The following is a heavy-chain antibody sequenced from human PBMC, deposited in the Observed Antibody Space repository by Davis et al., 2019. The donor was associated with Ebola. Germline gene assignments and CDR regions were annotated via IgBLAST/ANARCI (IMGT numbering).Heavy chain of an antibody. CDR2: LWSDGNRK. V-gene: IGHV3-33*01. CDR3: ARAAGILEHDYFDY. D-gene: IGHD3-3*01. CDR1: GFTFNHYG. Sequence: PGGSLRLSCAAPGFTFNHYGTHWVRQVSGKELEWVAVLWSDGNRKDYADSVRGRFTVSRDISKETQYLQMESLRVEDSAVYYCARAAGILEHDYFDYWGQGIQVTVSS. J-gene: IGHJ4*02.